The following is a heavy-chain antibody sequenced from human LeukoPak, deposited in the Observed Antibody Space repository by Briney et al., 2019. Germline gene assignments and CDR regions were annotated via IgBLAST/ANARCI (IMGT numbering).Heavy chain of an antibody. V-gene: IGHV4-39*01. CDR3: ARHLDLWFGDPDAFDI. CDR2: IYYSGST. CDR1: GGSISSSSYY. J-gene: IGHJ3*02. Sequence: PSETLSLTCTVSGGSISSSSYYWGWIRQPPGKGLEWIGSIYYSGSTYYNPSLKSRVTISVDTSKNQFSLKLSSVTAADTAVYYCARHLDLWFGDPDAFDIWGQGTMVTVSS. D-gene: IGHD3-10*01.